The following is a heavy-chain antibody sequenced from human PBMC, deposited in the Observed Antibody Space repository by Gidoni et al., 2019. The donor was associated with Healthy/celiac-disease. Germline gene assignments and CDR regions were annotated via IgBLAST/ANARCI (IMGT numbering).Heavy chain of an antibody. D-gene: IGHD5-12*01. CDR2: ISYDGSNK. J-gene: IGHJ3*02. V-gene: IGHV3-30*18. Sequence: QVQLVESGGGVVQPGRSLRLSCAASGFPFSSYGMHWVRQAPGKGLEWVAVISYDGSNKYYADSVKGRFTISRDNSKNTLYLQMNSLRAEDTAVYYCAKERGHSNSGYVWFAFDIWGQGTMVTVSS. CDR1: GFPFSSYG. CDR3: AKERGHSNSGYVWFAFDI.